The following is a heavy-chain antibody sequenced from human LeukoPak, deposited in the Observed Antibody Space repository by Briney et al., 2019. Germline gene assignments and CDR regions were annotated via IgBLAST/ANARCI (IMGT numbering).Heavy chain of an antibody. CDR2: ISGRGASK. CDR3: AKGVVVAPDVTPFDY. D-gene: IGHD2-2*01. Sequence: GGSLRLSCAASGFTFSSYGMSWVRQAPGKGLEWVSGISGRGASKYYADSVKGRFTISRDNSKNTLYLQMNGLRAEDTAVYYCAKGVVVAPDVTPFDYWGQGTLVTVSS. V-gene: IGHV3-23*01. CDR1: GFTFSSYG. J-gene: IGHJ4*02.